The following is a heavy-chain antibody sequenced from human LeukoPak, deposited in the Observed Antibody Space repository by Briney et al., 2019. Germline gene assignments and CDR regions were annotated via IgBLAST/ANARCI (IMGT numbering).Heavy chain of an antibody. J-gene: IGHJ4*02. D-gene: IGHD5-24*01. CDR2: INYGGIT. Sequence: SETLSLTCAVYGGSFSGYFWSWLRQSPGKGLEWFGEINYGGITNYNPSLKSRVSISIDKSKNQFSLKMNSVTAADTAVYYCVRRGGYSFGYPGLDYWGQGALVTVSS. CDR1: GGSFSGYF. V-gene: IGHV4-34*01. CDR3: VRRGGYSFGYPGLDY.